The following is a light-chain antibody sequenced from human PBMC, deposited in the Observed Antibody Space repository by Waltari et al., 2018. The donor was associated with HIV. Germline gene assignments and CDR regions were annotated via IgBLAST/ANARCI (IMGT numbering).Light chain of an antibody. Sequence: QSGLTQPASVSGSLGQSITIFCNGSVRDIGTYNLVSWYQQFPGKAPKVIISEVSKRPSGISDRFSGSKSANSASLRISGLRPEDEADYFCCPYAGPDTFFVFGGGT. CDR2: EVS. CDR3: CPYAGPDTFFV. J-gene: IGLJ1*01. V-gene: IGLV2-23*02. CDR1: VRDIGTYNL.